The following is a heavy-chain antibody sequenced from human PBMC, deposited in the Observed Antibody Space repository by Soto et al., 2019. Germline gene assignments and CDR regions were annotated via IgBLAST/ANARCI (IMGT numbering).Heavy chain of an antibody. CDR2: TYYRSKWYN. J-gene: IGHJ3*02. CDR1: GDSVSSNSAA. V-gene: IGHV6-1*01. CDR3: ARDQVVAPITSSSFDI. D-gene: IGHD5-12*01. Sequence: SQTLSLTCAISGDSVSSNSAAWNWIRQSPSRGLEWLGRTYYRSKWYNDYAVSVKSRITINPDTSKNQFSLQLNSVTPEDTAVYYCARDQVVAPITSSSFDIWGQGTMVTVSS.